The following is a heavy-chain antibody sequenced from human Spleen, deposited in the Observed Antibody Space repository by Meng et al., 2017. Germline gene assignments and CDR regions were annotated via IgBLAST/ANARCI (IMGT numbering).Heavy chain of an antibody. V-gene: IGHV1-8*01. D-gene: IGHD2-2*01. CDR3: ASRERHCSSTSCYDWYYYYGMDV. CDR2: MNPNSGNT. J-gene: IGHJ6*02. Sequence: ASVKVSCKASGYTFTSYDINWVRQATGQGLEWMGWMNPNSGNTGYAQKFQGRVTMTRNTSISTAYMELSSLRSEDTAVYYCASRERHCSSTSCYDWYYYYGMDVWGQGTTDTVSS. CDR1: GYTFTSYD.